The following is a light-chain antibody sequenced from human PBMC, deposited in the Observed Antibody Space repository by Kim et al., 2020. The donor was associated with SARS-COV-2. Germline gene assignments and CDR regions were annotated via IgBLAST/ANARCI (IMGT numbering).Light chain of an antibody. CDR2: DAS. CDR3: QQYGTSPCT. V-gene: IGKV3-20*01. J-gene: IGKJ2*02. Sequence: LSPGETATLSCRASQSVASNYLAWYQQKPGQAPRLLIFDASTRATGISDRFSGSGSGTDFSFTISRLEPEDFAVYYCQQYGTSPCTFGQGTKLVI. CDR1: QSVASNY.